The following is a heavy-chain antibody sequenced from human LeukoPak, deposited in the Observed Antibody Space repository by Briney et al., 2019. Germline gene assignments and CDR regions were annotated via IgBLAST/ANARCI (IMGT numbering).Heavy chain of an antibody. Sequence: SQTLSLTCTVSGGSISSGSYYWTWIRQPAGKGLEWIGRIYTSGSTNYNPSLKSRVTISVDTSKNQFSLMLISVTAADTAVYHYAKGGSGRTRAFDIWGQGTMVTVSS. CDR2: IYTSGST. CDR3: AKGGSGRTRAFDI. D-gene: IGHD1-26*01. CDR1: GGSISSGSYY. J-gene: IGHJ3*02. V-gene: IGHV4-61*02.